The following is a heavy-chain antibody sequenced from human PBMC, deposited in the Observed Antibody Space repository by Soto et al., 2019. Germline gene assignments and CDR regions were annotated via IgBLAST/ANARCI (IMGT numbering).Heavy chain of an antibody. CDR3: ATGGRFTGGFDP. Sequence: EGQLVQSGGDLVQPGGSLRLSCAGSGLTLSSYAMTWIRQTPEKGLEWVSTISGRSAVPSYADSVNGRFTVSRDNSTNTLYLQMNSLRPDDTAIYYCATGGRFTGGFDPWGQGTLVTVSA. CDR1: GLTLSSYA. D-gene: IGHD3-16*01. J-gene: IGHJ5*02. CDR2: ISGRSAVP. V-gene: IGHV3-23*04.